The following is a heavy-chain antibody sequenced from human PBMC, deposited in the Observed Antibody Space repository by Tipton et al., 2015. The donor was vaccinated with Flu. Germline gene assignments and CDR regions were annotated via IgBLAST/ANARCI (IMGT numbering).Heavy chain of an antibody. CDR1: GFNFDDYG. D-gene: IGHD6-19*01. Sequence: SLRLSCTASGFNFDDYGMNWVRQAPGKGLEWVSGINWNGGSTGYADSVRGRFTISRDNAKNSLYLQMNSLRAEDTAVYYCAREYSSGWYNTHWGQGTLVTVSS. CDR3: AREYSSGWYNTH. V-gene: IGHV3-20*04. CDR2: INWNGGST. J-gene: IGHJ1*01.